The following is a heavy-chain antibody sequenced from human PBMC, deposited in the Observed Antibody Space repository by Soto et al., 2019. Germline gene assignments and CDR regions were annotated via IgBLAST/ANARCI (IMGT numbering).Heavy chain of an antibody. V-gene: IGHV1-3*01. CDR2: INAGNGNT. J-gene: IGHJ5*02. CDR3: ARGHIVVVPAARDNRFDP. CDR1: GYTFTSYA. Sequence: ASVKVSCKASGYTFTSYAMHWVRQASGQRLEWMGWINAGNGNTKYSQKFQGRVTITRDTSASTAYMELSSLRSEDTAVYYCARGHIVVVPAARDNRFDPWGQGTLVTVSS. D-gene: IGHD2-2*01.